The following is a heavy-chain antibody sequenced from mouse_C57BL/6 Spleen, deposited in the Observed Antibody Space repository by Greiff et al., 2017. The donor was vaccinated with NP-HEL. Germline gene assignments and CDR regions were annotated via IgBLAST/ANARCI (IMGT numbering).Heavy chain of an antibody. D-gene: IGHD1-2*01. Sequence: QVQLKESGAELARPGASVKLSCKASGYTFTSYGISWVKQRTGQGLEWIGEIYPRSGNTYYNEKFKGKATLTADKSSSTAYMELRSLTSEDSAVYFCARSDTTAYFDYWGQGTTLTVSS. CDR1: GYTFTSYG. CDR3: ARSDTTAYFDY. CDR2: IYPRSGNT. J-gene: IGHJ2*01. V-gene: IGHV1-81*01.